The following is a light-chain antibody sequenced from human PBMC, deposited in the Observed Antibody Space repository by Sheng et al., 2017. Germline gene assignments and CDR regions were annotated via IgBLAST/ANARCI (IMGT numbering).Light chain of an antibody. CDR2: DAS. J-gene: IGKJ4*01. CDR1: QSVSATS. CDR3: QQYGASPLT. V-gene: IGKV3D-20*01. Sequence: VVMTQSPATLSVSPGERATLSCRASQSVSATSLAWYQQKPGLAPRLLIYDASIRASGIPDRFSGSGSGTDFTLTISRLEPEDFALYYCQQYGASPLTFGGGTKVEIK.